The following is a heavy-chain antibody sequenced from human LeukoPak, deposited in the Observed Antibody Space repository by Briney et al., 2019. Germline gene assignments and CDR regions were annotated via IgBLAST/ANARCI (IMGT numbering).Heavy chain of an antibody. D-gene: IGHD3-3*01. J-gene: IGHJ6*03. V-gene: IGHV4-39*07. CDR1: GGSISSSSYY. CDR3: ARGLVDPTGTFWSGRLYYMDV. Sequence: SETLSLTCTVSGGSISSSSYYWGWIRQPPGKGLEWIGSIYYSGSTYYNPSLKSRVTISVDTSKNQFSLKLSSVTAADTAVYYCARGLVDPTGTFWSGRLYYMDVWGKGTTVTVSS. CDR2: IYYSGST.